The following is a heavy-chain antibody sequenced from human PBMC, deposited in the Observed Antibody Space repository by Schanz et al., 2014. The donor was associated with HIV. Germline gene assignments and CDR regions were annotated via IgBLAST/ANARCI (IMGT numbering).Heavy chain of an antibody. Sequence: QVQLVESGGGVVQPGRSLRLSCTASGFTFSSSGMHWVRQAPGKGLEWVAAMWYDESHKGYADSVMGRFTISRDNSKNTLYLEMNSLRPXXTAXXXCARETSGFSTSWPPRYHYYGMDVWGQGTTVTVSS. V-gene: IGHV3-33*01. J-gene: IGHJ6*02. CDR2: MWYDESHK. CDR3: ARETSGFSTSWPPRYHYYGMDV. D-gene: IGHD6-13*01. CDR1: GFTFSSSG.